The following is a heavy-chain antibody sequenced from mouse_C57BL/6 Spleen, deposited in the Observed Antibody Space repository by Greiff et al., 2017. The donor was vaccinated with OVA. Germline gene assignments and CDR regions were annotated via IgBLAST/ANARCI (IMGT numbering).Heavy chain of an antibody. CDR3: ARVDYYDYDY. Sequence: VQLQQSGPELVKPGASVKISCKASGYTFTDYYMNWVKQSHGKSLEWIGDINPNNGGTSYNQKFKGKATLTVDKSSSTAYMELRSLTSEDSAVYYCARVDYYDYDYWGQGTTLTVSS. CDR1: GYTFTDYY. V-gene: IGHV1-26*01. D-gene: IGHD2-4*01. CDR2: INPNNGGT. J-gene: IGHJ2*01.